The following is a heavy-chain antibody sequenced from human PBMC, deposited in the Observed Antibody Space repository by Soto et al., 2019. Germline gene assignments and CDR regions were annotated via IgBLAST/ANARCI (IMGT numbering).Heavy chain of an antibody. J-gene: IGHJ6*02. CDR1: GYSFTSYW. V-gene: IGHV5-10-1*01. D-gene: IGHD6-6*01. CDR3: ARQRIAARRYYYGMDV. Sequence: GESLKISCKGSGYSFTSYWISWVRQMPGKGLEWMGRIDPSDSYTNYSPSFQGHATISADKSISTAYLQWSSLKASDTAMYYCARQRIAARRYYYGMDVWGQGTTVTVSS. CDR2: IDPSDSYT.